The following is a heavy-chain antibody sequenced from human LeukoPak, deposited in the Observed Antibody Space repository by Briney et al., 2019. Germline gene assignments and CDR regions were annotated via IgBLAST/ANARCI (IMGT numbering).Heavy chain of an antibody. CDR2: IYSGGST. CDR3: ARTPSRGYCSSTSCYEYYYYYMDV. D-gene: IGHD2-2*03. V-gene: IGHV3-66*01. Sequence: GGSLRLSCAASGFTVSSNYMSWVRQVPGKGLEWVSVIYSGGSTYYADSVKGRFTISRDNSKNTLYLQMNSLRAEDTAVYYCARTPSRGYCSSTSCYEYYYYYMDVWGKGTTVTVSS. CDR1: GFTVSSNY. J-gene: IGHJ6*03.